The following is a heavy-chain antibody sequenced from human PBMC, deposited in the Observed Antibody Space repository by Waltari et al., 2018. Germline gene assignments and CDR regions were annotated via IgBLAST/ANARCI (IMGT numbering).Heavy chain of an antibody. CDR2: IYYSGST. Sequence: QVQLQESGPGLVKTSETLSLTCTVSGGSVSNYYWSWIRQPPGKGLEWIGYIYYSGSTKYNPSLKSRVTMSVDTSKNQLSLKLSSVTAADTAVYYCARALPLGTGYWGQGTLVTVSS. V-gene: IGHV4-59*08. D-gene: IGHD1-1*01. CDR1: GGSVSNYY. CDR3: ARALPLGTGY. J-gene: IGHJ4*02.